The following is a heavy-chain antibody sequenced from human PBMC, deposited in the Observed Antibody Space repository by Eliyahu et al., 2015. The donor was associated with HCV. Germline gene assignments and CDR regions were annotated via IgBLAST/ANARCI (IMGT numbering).Heavy chain of an antibody. V-gene: IGHV4-31*03. D-gene: IGHD3-22*01. Sequence: QVQLQESGPGLVMPSQTLSLTCXVSGXXXXSSGYYWXWIRQHPGKGLEWIGYIYSSGGTYYNPSLKSRVTISVDTSKNQFSLKLSSVTAADTAFYYCARDYDSSGYYFDYWGQGALVTVSS. CDR1: GXXXXSSGYY. CDR3: ARDYDSSGYYFDY. CDR2: IYSSGGT. J-gene: IGHJ4*02.